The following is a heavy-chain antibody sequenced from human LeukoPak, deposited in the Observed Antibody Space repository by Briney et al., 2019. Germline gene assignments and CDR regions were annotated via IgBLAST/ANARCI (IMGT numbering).Heavy chain of an antibody. J-gene: IGHJ5*02. V-gene: IGHV4-39*01. CDR1: GGSISSSSYY. CDR2: IYYSGST. D-gene: IGHD3-10*01. Sequence: SGTLSLTCTVSGGSISSSSYYWGWIRQPPGKGLEWIGSIYYSGSTYYNPSLKSRVTISVDTSKNQFSLKLSSVTAADTAVYYCASGSGSYSNWFDPWGQGTLVTVSS. CDR3: ASGSGSYSNWFDP.